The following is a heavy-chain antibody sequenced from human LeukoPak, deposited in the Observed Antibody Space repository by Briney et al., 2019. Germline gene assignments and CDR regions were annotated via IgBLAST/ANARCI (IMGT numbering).Heavy chain of an antibody. Sequence: SETLSLTYTVSGGSISSYYWSWIRQPPGKGLEWIVYIYYSGSTNYNPSLKSRVTISVDTSKNQFSLKLSSVTAADTAVYYCARLRGGDYSSYNWFDPWGQGTLVTVSS. V-gene: IGHV4-59*01. D-gene: IGHD2-21*02. CDR2: IYYSGST. CDR3: ARLRGGDYSSYNWFDP. CDR1: GGSISSYY. J-gene: IGHJ5*02.